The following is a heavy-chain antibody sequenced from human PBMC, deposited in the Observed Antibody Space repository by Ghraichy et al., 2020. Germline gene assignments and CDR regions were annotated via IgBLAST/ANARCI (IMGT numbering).Heavy chain of an antibody. D-gene: IGHD3-9*01. CDR2: INPNSGGT. CDR3: ARDLPYYDILTGYYRGVFDY. Sequence: ASVKVSCKASGYTFTGYYMHWVRQAPGQGLEWMGWINPNSGGTNYAQKFQGRVTMTRDTSISTAYMELSRLRSDDTAVYYCARDLPYYDILTGYYRGVFDYWGQGTLVTVSS. J-gene: IGHJ4*02. CDR1: GYTFTGYY. V-gene: IGHV1-2*02.